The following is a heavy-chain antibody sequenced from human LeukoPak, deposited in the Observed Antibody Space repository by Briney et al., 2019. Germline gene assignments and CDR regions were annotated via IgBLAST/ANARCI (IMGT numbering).Heavy chain of an antibody. CDR3: ARDLPRYSGYYNWFDP. V-gene: IGHV3-11*01. J-gene: IGHJ5*02. D-gene: IGHD5-12*01. CDR2: ISSSGSTI. Sequence: GGSLRLSCSASGFTFSTYAMSWIRQAPGKGLEWVSYISSSGSTIYYADSVEGRFTISRDNAKNSLYLQMNSLRAEDTAVYYCARDLPRYSGYYNWFDPWGQGTLVTVSS. CDR1: GFTFSTYA.